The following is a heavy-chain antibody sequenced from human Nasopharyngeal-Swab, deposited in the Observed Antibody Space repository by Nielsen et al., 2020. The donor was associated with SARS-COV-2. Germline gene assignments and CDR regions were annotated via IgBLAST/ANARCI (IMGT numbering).Heavy chain of an antibody. D-gene: IGHD3-9*01. CDR3: ARGRGYFDWLLSPFYMDV. V-gene: IGHV4-34*01. J-gene: IGHJ6*03. CDR2: INHSGST. Sequence: WIRQPPGKGLEWIGEINHSGSTNYNPSLKSRVTISVDTSKNQFSLKLGSVTAADTAVYYCARGRGYFDWLLSPFYMDVWGKGTTVTVSS.